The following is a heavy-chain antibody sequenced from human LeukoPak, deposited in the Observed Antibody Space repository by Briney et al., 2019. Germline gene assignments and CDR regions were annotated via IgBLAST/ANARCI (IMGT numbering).Heavy chain of an antibody. V-gene: IGHV3-66*01. D-gene: IGHD4-17*01. CDR3: ASDAVTTRPHYFYYYAMDV. Sequence: GGSLRLSCAASGFSVTSNHMNWVRQAPGKGLEWVSVIDSGGSTYYADSVKGRFTISRDNSKNTLFLQMNSLRAEDTAVYYCASDAVTTRPHYFYYYAMDVWGQGTTVTVSS. CDR1: GFSVTSNH. J-gene: IGHJ6*02. CDR2: IDSGGST.